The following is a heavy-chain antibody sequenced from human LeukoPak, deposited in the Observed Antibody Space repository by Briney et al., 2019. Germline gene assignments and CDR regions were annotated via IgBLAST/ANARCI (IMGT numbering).Heavy chain of an antibody. Sequence: PSETLSLTCIVSGGSISSSRFYWGWIRQPPGKGLEWIGTIYYSGSTYYNPSLKSRVTISADTSKNQFSLNLSSVTAADTGVYYCARHVSSDLRIVVVTSDRYFDRWGRGTLVTVSS. J-gene: IGHJ2*01. V-gene: IGHV4-39*01. D-gene: IGHD2-21*02. CDR3: ARHVSSDLRIVVVTSDRYFDR. CDR2: IYYSGST. CDR1: GGSISSSRFY.